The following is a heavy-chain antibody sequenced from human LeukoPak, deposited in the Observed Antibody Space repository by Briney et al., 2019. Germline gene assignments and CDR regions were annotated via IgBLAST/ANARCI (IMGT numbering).Heavy chain of an antibody. V-gene: IGHV4-39*07. CDR2: IYCSGST. CDR1: GGSISSSSYY. D-gene: IGHD3-22*01. Sequence: PSETLSLTCTVSGGSISSSSYYWGWIRQPPGKGLEWIGSIYCSGSTYYNPSLKSRVTISVDTSKNQFSLKLSSVTAADTAVYYCARDSYDSSGYSLDYWGQGTLVTVSS. J-gene: IGHJ4*02. CDR3: ARDSYDSSGYSLDY.